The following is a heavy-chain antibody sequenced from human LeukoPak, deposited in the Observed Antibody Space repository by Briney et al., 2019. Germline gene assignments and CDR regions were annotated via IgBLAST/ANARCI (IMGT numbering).Heavy chain of an antibody. CDR1: GFTFSSYS. CDR3: ARDGYNSGYFDY. CDR2: ISSSSSYI. Sequence: PGGSLRLSCAASGFTFSSYSMNWVRQAPGKGLEWVSSISSSSSYIYYADSVNGRFTISRDNAKNSLYLQMNSLRAEDTAVYYCARDGYNSGYFDYWGQGTLVTVSS. J-gene: IGHJ4*02. V-gene: IGHV3-21*01. D-gene: IGHD5-24*01.